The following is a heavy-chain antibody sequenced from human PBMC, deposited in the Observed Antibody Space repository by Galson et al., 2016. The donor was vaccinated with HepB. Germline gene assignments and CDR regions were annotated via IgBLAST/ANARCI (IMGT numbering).Heavy chain of an antibody. Sequence: ETLSLTCIVSGGSISSDYYWGWTRQPPGRGLEWIGSIYSSDDTYYNPSLKSRVTISVDTSKNQFSLRLNSVTAADTGVYYCATGIVVAGKYYYYYMDVWGKGTTVTVSS. CDR3: ATGIVVAGKYYYYYMDV. V-gene: IGHV4-39*01. CDR2: IYSSDDT. J-gene: IGHJ6*03. D-gene: IGHD6-19*01. CDR1: GGSISSDYY.